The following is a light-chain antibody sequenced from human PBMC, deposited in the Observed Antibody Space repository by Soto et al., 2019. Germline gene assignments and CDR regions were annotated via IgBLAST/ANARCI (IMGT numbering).Light chain of an antibody. J-gene: IGKJ1*01. CDR3: QQYYNWPRT. Sequence: VVMTQSPATLSVSPGARVTLSCRASQSVSSYLAWYQQKPGQAPRLLIYGASTGATGLPARFSGSGSGTEFTLTINSLQAEDCAVYYCQQYYNWPRTFGQGTKVDNK. CDR1: QSVSSY. CDR2: GAS. V-gene: IGKV3-15*01.